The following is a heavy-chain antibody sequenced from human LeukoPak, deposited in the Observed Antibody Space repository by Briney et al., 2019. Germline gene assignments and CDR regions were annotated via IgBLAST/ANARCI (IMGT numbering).Heavy chain of an antibody. CDR3: TRVAGVAVRKYFDY. CDR2: IYYSGST. Sequence: PSETLSLTCTVSGGSISSGGYYWSWIRQHPGKGLEWIGYIYYSGSTYYNPSLKSRVTISVDTSKNQFSLKLSSATAADTAVYYCTRVAGVAVRKYFDYWGQGTLVTVSS. J-gene: IGHJ4*02. CDR1: GGSISSGGYY. D-gene: IGHD2-8*01. V-gene: IGHV4-31*03.